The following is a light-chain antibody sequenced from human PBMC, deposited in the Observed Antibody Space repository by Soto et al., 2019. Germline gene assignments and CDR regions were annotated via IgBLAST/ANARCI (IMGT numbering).Light chain of an antibody. Sequence: ITSTRTSSDVGGYNYVSWYQQHPGKAPKLMIYDVSNRPSGASNRFSGSKSGNTASLTISGLQAEDEADYYCSSYTSSSTLFGTGTKVTVL. CDR2: DVS. CDR3: SSYTSSSTL. V-gene: IGLV2-14*04. CDR1: SSDVGGYNY. J-gene: IGLJ1*01.